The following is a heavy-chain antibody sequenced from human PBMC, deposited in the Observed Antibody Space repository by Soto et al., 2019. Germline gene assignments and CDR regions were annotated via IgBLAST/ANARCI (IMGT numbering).Heavy chain of an antibody. CDR2: ISTSGTTI. CDR1: GFTFSDYY. V-gene: IGHV3-11*01. Sequence: GGSLRLSCAASGFTFSDYYMSWVRQAPGMGLEWVSYISTSGTTIYYADSVKGRFTISRDNAKNSLYLQMNSLRAEDTAVYYCARPYCTSTACPGNWGQGTLVTVSS. CDR3: ARPYCTSTACPGN. J-gene: IGHJ4*02. D-gene: IGHD2-2*01.